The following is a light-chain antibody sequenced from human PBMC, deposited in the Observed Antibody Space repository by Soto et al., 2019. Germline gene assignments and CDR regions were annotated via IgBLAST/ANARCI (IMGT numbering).Light chain of an antibody. CDR1: QSVRSN. V-gene: IGKV3-15*01. CDR3: QQYNNWPPAWT. CDR2: GAS. J-gene: IGKJ1*01. Sequence: IGMTQSPARVSVSLVARATHSCRSSQSVRSNLAWYQQKPGQSPRILIYGASTRATGIPARFSGSGSGTQFTLTMSSLQSEDFAVYYCQQYNNWPPAWTVGQGTKVDIK.